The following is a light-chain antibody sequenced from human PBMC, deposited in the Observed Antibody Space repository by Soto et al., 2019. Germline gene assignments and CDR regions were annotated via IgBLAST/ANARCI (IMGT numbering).Light chain of an antibody. J-gene: IGKJ1*01. CDR2: GAS. Sequence: EIVLTQSPGTLSLSPGERATLSCRASQSVTSSYLAWWQQKPGQAPRLLIYGASSRATGIPDRFSGSGSGTDFTLTISRLEPEGSGVYYCQQYGGSPGTFGQGTKV. CDR1: QSVTSSY. V-gene: IGKV3-20*01. CDR3: QQYGGSPGT.